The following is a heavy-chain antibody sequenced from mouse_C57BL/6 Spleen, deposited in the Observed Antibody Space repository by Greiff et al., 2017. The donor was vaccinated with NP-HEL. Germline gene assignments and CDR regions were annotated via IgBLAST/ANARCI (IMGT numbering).Heavy chain of an antibody. CDR3: AREDDYDWYFDV. D-gene: IGHD2-4*01. CDR2: INYDGSST. V-gene: IGHV5-16*01. J-gene: IGHJ1*03. Sequence: EVKLVESEGGLVQPGSSMKLSCTASGFTFSDYYMAWVRQVPEKGLEWVANINYDGSSTYYLDSLKSRFIISRDNEKNILYLQMSSLKSEDTATYYCAREDDYDWYFDVWGTGTTVTVSS. CDR1: GFTFSDYY.